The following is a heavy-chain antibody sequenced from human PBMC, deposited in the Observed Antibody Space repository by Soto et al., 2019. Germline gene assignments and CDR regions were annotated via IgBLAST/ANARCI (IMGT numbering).Heavy chain of an antibody. Sequence: ESLKISCKGSRYSFTSYWIGWVRQIPGKGLEWMGIIYPGDSDTRYSPSFQGQVTISADKSISTAYLQWSSLKASDTAMYYCARRIVDTAMVTFVPFDISSQGTMVTVSS. D-gene: IGHD5-18*01. CDR2: IYPGDSDT. CDR1: RYSFTSYW. V-gene: IGHV5-51*01. CDR3: ARRIVDTAMVTFVPFDI. J-gene: IGHJ3*02.